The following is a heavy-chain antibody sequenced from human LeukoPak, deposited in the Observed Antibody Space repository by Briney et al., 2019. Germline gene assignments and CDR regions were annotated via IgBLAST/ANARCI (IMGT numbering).Heavy chain of an antibody. V-gene: IGHV3-23*01. CDR2: VDGGGGGT. CDR3: AKQSAGSAAWYSLHYDF. J-gene: IGHJ4*02. Sequence: GGSLRLSCAASGFTLSSYAMTWVRQAPGRGLEWVSSVDGGGGGTYYADSVKGRFTISRDNSKDTLYLQMNGLRAEDTAVYFCAKQSAGSAAWYSLHYDFWGKGTLVTVSS. CDR1: GFTLSSYA. D-gene: IGHD6-13*01.